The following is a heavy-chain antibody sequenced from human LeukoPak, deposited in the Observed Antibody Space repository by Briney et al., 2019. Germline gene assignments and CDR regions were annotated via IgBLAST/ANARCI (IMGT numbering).Heavy chain of an antibody. CDR3: ARQGGEVD. V-gene: IGHV4-39*01. Sequence: SETLALTCTVSGGSISSSSYYWGWIRQPPGKGLEWIGSIYYSGSTYYNPSLKSRVTISVDTSKNQFSLKLSSVTAADTAVYYCARQGGEVDWGQGTLVTVSS. J-gene: IGHJ4*02. CDR1: GGSISSSSYY. D-gene: IGHD2-15*01. CDR2: IYYSGST.